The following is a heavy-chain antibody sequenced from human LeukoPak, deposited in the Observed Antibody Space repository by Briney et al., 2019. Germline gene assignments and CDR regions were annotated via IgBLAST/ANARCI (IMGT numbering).Heavy chain of an antibody. J-gene: IGHJ6*03. CDR1: GYTFTSYG. CDR3: ARGGEYYYGSGNTLLSYYYYYMDV. CDR2: ISAYNGNT. D-gene: IGHD3-10*01. V-gene: IGHV1-18*01. Sequence: ASVKVPGKALGYTFTSYGNSWVRQAPGQGLEWMGWISAYNGNTNYAQKLQGRVTMTTDTSTSTAYMELRSLRSDDTEVYYCARGGEYYYGSGNTLLSYYYYYMDVWGKGTTVTVSS.